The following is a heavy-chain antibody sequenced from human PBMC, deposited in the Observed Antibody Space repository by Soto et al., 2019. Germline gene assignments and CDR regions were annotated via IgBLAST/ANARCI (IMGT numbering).Heavy chain of an antibody. J-gene: IGHJ4*02. V-gene: IGHV1-18*01. D-gene: IGHD6-13*01. CDR1: CYTFTSYS. Sequence: WXSVKVSFKASCYTFTSYSFNWVRQAPGQGLEWMGWISGYNGNTKYPQKLQGRVTMTTETSTSTAYMELRSLRSDDTAMYYCARSLGIAAAATDWGQGTLVTVSS. CDR3: ARSLGIAAAATD. CDR2: ISGYNGNT.